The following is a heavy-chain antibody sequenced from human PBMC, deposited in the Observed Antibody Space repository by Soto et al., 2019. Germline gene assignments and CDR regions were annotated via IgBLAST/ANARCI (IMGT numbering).Heavy chain of an antibody. D-gene: IGHD5-18*01. CDR2: ISWDGGST. V-gene: IGHV3-43*01. CDR1: GFTFDGYT. Sequence: GGSLRLSCAASGFTFDGYTMHWVRQAPGKGLEWVSLISWDGGSTYYADSVKGRFTISRDNSKNSLYLQMNSLRTDDTAVYYWETAYRPRSSAPDYWGQVNLVTVSS. J-gene: IGHJ4*02. CDR3: ETAYRPRSSAPDY.